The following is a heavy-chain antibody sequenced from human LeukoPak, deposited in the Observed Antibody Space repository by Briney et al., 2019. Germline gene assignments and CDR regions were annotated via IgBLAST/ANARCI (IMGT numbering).Heavy chain of an antibody. CDR3: ARDLCSGGSCYGLVWFVP. V-gene: IGHV1-18*04. D-gene: IGHD2-15*01. J-gene: IGHJ5*02. CDR1: GYTFASYG. CDR2: ISAYNGNT. Sequence: ASVKVSCKASGYTFASYGISWVRQAPGQGLEWMGWISAYNGNTNYAQKLQGRVTMTTDTSTSTAYMELRSLRSDDTAVYYCARDLCSGGSCYGLVWFVPWGQGTVVTVSS.